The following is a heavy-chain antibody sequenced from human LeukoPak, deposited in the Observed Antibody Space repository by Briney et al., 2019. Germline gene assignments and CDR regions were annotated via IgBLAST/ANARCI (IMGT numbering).Heavy chain of an antibody. Sequence: SETLSLTCTVSGGSIRSNYWSWIRQPPGKGLEWIGYISYFGGTNYNPSLKSRVTISVDTSKNQFSLKLSSVTAADTAVYYCARASGNPLYYYMDVWGKGTTVTVSS. CDR3: ARASGNPLYYYMDV. J-gene: IGHJ6*03. V-gene: IGHV4-59*01. CDR1: GGSIRSNY. D-gene: IGHD4-23*01. CDR2: ISYFGGT.